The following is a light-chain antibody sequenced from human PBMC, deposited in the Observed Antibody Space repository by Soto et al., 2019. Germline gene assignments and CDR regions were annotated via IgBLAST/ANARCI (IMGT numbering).Light chain of an antibody. CDR3: QQYGSSPRGLT. V-gene: IGKV3-20*01. Sequence: EIAMTQSPATLSVSQGDRASLSCSSSESVTSSLAWYQQKPGQAPRLLIYDASNRATGIPARFSGSGSGTDFTLTISSLEPEDLAVYFCQQYGSSPRGLTFGGGTKVDIK. J-gene: IGKJ4*01. CDR2: DAS. CDR1: ESVTSS.